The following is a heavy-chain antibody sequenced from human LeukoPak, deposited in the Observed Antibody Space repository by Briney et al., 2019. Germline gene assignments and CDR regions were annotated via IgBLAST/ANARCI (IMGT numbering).Heavy chain of an antibody. CDR3: ARGVRIENAAIYYMDV. Sequence: PSETLSLNCSVSGGSISSYSWSWIRHSPGKGLEWIGYIHFTGNTKYNPSLRSRVIISLHTPNNQFSLRLSSVTAADTAVYYCARGVRIENAAIYYMDVWGEGAKVTVSS. J-gene: IGHJ6*03. D-gene: IGHD2/OR15-2a*01. V-gene: IGHV4-59*01. CDR1: GGSISSYS. CDR2: IHFTGNT.